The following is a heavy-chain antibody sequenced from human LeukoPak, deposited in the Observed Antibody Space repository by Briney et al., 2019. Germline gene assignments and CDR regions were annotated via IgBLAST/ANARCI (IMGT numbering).Heavy chain of an antibody. V-gene: IGHV4-61*02. CDR1: GGSISSGGYY. D-gene: IGHD3-3*01. CDR2: IYTTGTT. CDR3: ARGFVWSDHYCHFDQ. Sequence: SQTLSLTCSVSGGSISSGGYYWNWIRQPAGKGLEWIGRIYTTGTTDYNPSLKSRVTIFQDTSKNQFPLKLTSVTAADTAVYYCARGFVWSDHYCHFDQWGQGTLVSVSS. J-gene: IGHJ4*01.